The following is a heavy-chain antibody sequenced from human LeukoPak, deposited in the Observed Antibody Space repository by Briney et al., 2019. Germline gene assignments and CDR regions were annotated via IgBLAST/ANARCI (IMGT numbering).Heavy chain of an antibody. Sequence: SETLSLTCTVSGGSISNYHWSWIRQPAGKRLEWIGRIYTSGSTIYNPSLKSRVTMSVDTSKNQFSLKLSFVTAADTAVYYCARDAYDNSGYIYDSSGYYLGVHWFDPWGQGTLVTVSS. J-gene: IGHJ5*02. CDR1: GGSISNYH. V-gene: IGHV4-4*07. CDR2: IYTSGST. D-gene: IGHD3-22*01. CDR3: ARDAYDNSGYIYDSSGYYLGVHWFDP.